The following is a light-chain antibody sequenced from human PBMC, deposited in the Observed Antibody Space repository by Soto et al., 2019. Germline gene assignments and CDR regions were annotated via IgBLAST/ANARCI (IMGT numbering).Light chain of an antibody. CDR3: LLSYGGARRV. V-gene: IGLV7-46*01. CDR2: DTS. Sequence: QAVVTQEPSLTVSPGGTVTLTCASSTGAVTSGHYPYWFQQKPGQAPRTLIYDTSNKHSWTPARFSGSLLGGKPALTLSGAQPEDEAEYFCLLSYGGARRVFGGGTKRTVL. J-gene: IGLJ2*01. CDR1: TGAVTSGHY.